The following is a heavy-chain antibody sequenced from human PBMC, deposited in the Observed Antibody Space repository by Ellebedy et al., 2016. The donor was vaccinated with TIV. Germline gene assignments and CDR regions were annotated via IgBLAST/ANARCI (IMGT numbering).Heavy chain of an antibody. J-gene: IGHJ4*02. CDR1: GFSLSTSEVT. V-gene: IGHV2-5*01. Sequence: SGPTLVKPTQTLTLTCTFSGFSLSTSEVTVGWVRQPPGKALEWLTFIYGHDVQRYRPSLNNRLTITKDTSKNQVVLTLTNVDPVDTATYYCVHRTTVTSVDYWGQGHLVTVSS. D-gene: IGHD4-11*01. CDR3: VHRTTVTSVDY. CDR2: IYGHDVQ.